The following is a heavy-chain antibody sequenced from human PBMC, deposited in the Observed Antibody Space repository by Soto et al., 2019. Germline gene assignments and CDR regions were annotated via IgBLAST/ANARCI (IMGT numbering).Heavy chain of an antibody. Sequence: SETLSLTCTVSGGPINSGNYYWSWIRQHPGKGLEWIGYIYYSASTYYNPSLQSRVTISADATKSHLSLSLRFVTAADTAIYYCAVFRSSWFGDGRLDSWGPGTLVTVSS. D-gene: IGHD6-13*01. CDR1: GGPINSGNYY. J-gene: IGHJ4*02. CDR2: IYYSAST. V-gene: IGHV4-31*03. CDR3: AVFRSSWFGDGRLDS.